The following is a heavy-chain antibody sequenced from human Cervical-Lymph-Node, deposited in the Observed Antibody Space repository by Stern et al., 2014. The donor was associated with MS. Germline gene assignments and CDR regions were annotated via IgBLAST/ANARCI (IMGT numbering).Heavy chain of an antibody. CDR2: IYYSGST. D-gene: IGHD6-13*01. Sequence: QVQLQESGPGLVKPSETLSLTCTVSGASVSSRSYFWSWIRQPPGKGLERIGYIYYSGSTNYNPSLRSRVTISVETSKNQFSLSLRSVTAADTALYYCATSYSSSWLLHDWGQGTLVSVSS. J-gene: IGHJ4*02. CDR3: ATSYSSSWLLHD. CDR1: GASVSSRSYF. V-gene: IGHV4-61*01.